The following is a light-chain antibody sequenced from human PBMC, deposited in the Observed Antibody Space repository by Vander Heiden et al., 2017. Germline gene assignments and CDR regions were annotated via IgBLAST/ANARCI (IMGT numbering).Light chain of an antibody. J-gene: IGLJ2*01. CDR1: NIGSKS. V-gene: IGLV3-21*02. CDR2: DDS. Sequence: SSVLTQPPSVSVAPGQTARITCGGNNIGSKSVHLYQQTPGQAPVLVVYDDSDRPSGIPERFSGSNSGNTATLTISRVEAGDEADYYCQVWDSSSDHRGVFGGGTKLTVL. CDR3: QVWDSSSDHRGV.